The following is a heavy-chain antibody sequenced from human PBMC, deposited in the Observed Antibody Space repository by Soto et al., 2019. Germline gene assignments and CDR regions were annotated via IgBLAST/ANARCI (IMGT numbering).Heavy chain of an antibody. J-gene: IGHJ6*02. V-gene: IGHV3-15*01. CDR2: IKSNADGGTV. CDR1: EFTFSKAW. CDR3: TTARRNSYGMDV. Sequence: PGGSLRLSCAASEFTFSKAWMSWVRQAPGKGLEWVCRIKSNADGGTVDYAAPVKGRFTISRDDSKNMLYLQMNSLKTEDTAVYYCTTARRNSYGMDVWGQGTTVTVSS.